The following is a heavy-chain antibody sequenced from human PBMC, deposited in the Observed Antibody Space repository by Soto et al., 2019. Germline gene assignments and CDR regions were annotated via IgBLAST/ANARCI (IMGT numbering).Heavy chain of an antibody. V-gene: IGHV1-58*01. CDR3: ARDLGVYSGYDYYYYGMDV. D-gene: IGHD5-12*01. J-gene: IGHJ6*02. CDR1: GFTFTSSA. Sequence: QMQLVQSGPEVKKPGTSVKVSCKASGFTFTSSAVQWVRQARGQRLEWIGWIVVGSGNTNYAQKFQGRVTITADESTSTAYMELSSLRSEDTAVYYCARDLGVYSGYDYYYYGMDVWGQGTTVTVSS. CDR2: IVVGSGNT.